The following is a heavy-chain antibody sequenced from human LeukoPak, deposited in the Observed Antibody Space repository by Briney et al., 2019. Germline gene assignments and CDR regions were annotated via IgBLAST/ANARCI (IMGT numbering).Heavy chain of an antibody. D-gene: IGHD2-2*03. CDR3: AKGAVGSYYYMDV. CDR2: ISWNSGSI. Sequence: PGGSLRLSCAASGFTFDDYAMHWVRQAPGKGLEWVSGISWNSGSIAYADSVKGRFTISRDNAKNSLYLQMNSLRAEDMALYYCAKGAVGSYYYMDVWGKGTTVTVSS. CDR1: GFTFDDYA. V-gene: IGHV3-9*03. J-gene: IGHJ6*03.